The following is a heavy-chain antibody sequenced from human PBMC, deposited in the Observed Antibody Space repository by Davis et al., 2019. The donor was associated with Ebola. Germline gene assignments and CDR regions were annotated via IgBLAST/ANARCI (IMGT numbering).Heavy chain of an antibody. CDR2: INPNSGGT. V-gene: IGHV1-2*02. CDR3: ARDYDFWSGYPTFDY. D-gene: IGHD3-3*01. J-gene: IGHJ4*02. CDR1: GYTFTGYY. Sequence: ASVKVSCKASGYTFTGYYMHWVRQAPGQGLEWMGWINPNSGGTNYAQKFQGRVTMTRDTSISTAYMELSRLRSDDTAVYYCARDYDFWSGYPTFDYWGQGTLVTVSS.